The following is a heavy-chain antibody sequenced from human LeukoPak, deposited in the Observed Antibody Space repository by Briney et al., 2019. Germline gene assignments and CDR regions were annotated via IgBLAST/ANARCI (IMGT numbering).Heavy chain of an antibody. CDR1: GFTFGSYA. CDR3: AKTDTGNYYGAFDM. Sequence: GGSLRLSCAASGFTFGSYAMSWVRQAPGKGLKWVSGITGSGGSTYHADSVKGRFTISRDNSQNTLYLQMNSLRAEDTAVYYCAKTDTGNYYGAFDMWGQGTMVTVSS. CDR2: ITGSGGST. V-gene: IGHV3-23*01. D-gene: IGHD1-26*01. J-gene: IGHJ3*02.